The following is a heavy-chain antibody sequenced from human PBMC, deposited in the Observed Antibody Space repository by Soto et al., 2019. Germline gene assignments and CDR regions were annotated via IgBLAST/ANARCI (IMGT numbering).Heavy chain of an antibody. V-gene: IGHV1-69*13. CDR3: ARGRGYSSPNYYYYYGMDV. Sequence: GASVNVSCKASGGTFSSYAISWVRQAPGQGLEWMGGIIPIFGTANYAQKFQGRVTITADESTSTAYMELSSLRSEDTAVYYCARGRGYSSPNYYYYYGMDVWGQGTTVTVSS. CDR2: IIPIFGTA. CDR1: GGTFSSYA. D-gene: IGHD6-13*01. J-gene: IGHJ6*02.